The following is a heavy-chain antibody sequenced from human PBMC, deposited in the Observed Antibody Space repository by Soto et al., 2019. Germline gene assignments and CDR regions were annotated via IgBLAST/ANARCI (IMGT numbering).Heavy chain of an antibody. CDR2: IWYDGSNK. D-gene: IGHD3-10*01. CDR3: ASCGSGSYYSDS. CDR1: GFTFSSYG. V-gene: IGHV3-33*01. Sequence: QVQLVESGGGVVQPGRSLRLSCAASGFTFSSYGMHWVRQAPGKGLEWVAVIWYDGSNKYYADSVKSRFTISRDNSKNTLYLQMNSLRAEDTAVYYCASCGSGSYYSDSWGQGTLVTVSS. J-gene: IGHJ5*01.